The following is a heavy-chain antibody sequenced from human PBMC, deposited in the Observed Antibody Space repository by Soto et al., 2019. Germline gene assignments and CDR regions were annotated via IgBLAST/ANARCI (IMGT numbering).Heavy chain of an antibody. CDR2: ISGSGGST. V-gene: IGHV3-23*01. Sequence: PGGSLRLSCAASGFTFSSDAMSWVRQAPGKGLEWVSVISGSGGSTYYADSVKGRLTISRDSSKNTLYLQMNSLRAEDTAVYYCAKDFWAGSGSYYRYGMDVWGQGTTVTVSS. CDR1: GFTFSSDA. CDR3: AKDFWAGSGSYYRYGMDV. D-gene: IGHD3-10*01. J-gene: IGHJ6*02.